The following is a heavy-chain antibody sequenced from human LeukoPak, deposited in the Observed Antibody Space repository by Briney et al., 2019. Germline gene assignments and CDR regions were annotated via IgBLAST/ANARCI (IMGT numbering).Heavy chain of an antibody. CDR3: GRAFPPLRTSSAGDL. CDR2: ISYLSSHV. D-gene: IGHD3-16*01. CDR1: GFTFSDYD. J-gene: IGHJ4*02. V-gene: IGHV3-21*01. Sequence: GGSLRLSCSASGFTFSDYDMNWVCQAPGKGLECVSSISYLSSHVYYGDSVKGRFSISRDNAKNSLYLQMNSLGAEDTAIYYCGRAFPPLRTSSAGDLWGQGILVTVSS.